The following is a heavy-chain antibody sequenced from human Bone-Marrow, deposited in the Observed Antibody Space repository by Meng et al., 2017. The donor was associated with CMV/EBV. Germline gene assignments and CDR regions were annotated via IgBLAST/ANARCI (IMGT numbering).Heavy chain of an antibody. J-gene: IGHJ4*02. D-gene: IGHD1-26*01. V-gene: IGHV3-13*01. CDR1: GFTFSSYD. CDR3: ARGRGSYYYFDY. CDR2: IGASGDT. Sequence: LSLTCAASGFTFSSYDMHWVRQPTGKGLEWVSTIGASGDTYYPGSVKGRFTISRENAKNSLYLQMNSLRAGDTAVYYCARGRGSYYYFDYWGQGTLVTVSS.